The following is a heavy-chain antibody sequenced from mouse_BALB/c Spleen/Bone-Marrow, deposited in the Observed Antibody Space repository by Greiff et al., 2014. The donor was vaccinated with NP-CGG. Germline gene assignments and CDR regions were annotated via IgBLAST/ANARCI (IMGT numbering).Heavy chain of an antibody. CDR2: IDPANGNT. Sequence: VQLQQSGAELVKPGASVKLSCTASGFNIKDTYMHWVKQRPEQGLEWIGRIDPANGNTKYDPKSQGKATITADTSSNTAYLQLSSLTSEDTAVYYCATLATVVDAMDYWGQGTSVTVSS. CDR1: GFNIKDTY. CDR3: ATLATVVDAMDY. J-gene: IGHJ4*01. V-gene: IGHV14-3*02. D-gene: IGHD1-1*01.